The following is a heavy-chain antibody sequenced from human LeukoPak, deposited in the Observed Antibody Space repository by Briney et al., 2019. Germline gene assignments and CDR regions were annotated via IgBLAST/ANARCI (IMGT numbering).Heavy chain of an antibody. Sequence: GESLKISCQGFGYNFANYWIGWVRQMPGKGLEWMGVIYPGDSDTRYGPSFQGQVTISVDNPINTAYLQWSGLKASDTAMYYCARSEAADHFDHWGQGSLVAVSS. J-gene: IGHJ4*02. CDR1: GYNFANYW. V-gene: IGHV5-51*01. CDR2: IYPGDSDT. D-gene: IGHD6-13*01. CDR3: ARSEAADHFDH.